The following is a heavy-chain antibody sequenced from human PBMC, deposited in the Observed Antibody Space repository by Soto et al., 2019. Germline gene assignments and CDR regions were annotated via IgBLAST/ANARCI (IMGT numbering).Heavy chain of an antibody. CDR3: ARAFPPPGEDGMDV. Sequence: QVQLVESGGGVVQPGRSLRLSCAASGFTFSSYGMHWVRQAPGKGLEWVAVIWYDGSNKYYADSVKGRFIISRDNSKNTLYLQMNSLRAEDTAVYYCARAFPPPGEDGMDVWGQGTTVTVSS. CDR1: GFTFSSYG. CDR2: IWYDGSNK. D-gene: IGHD1-1*01. V-gene: IGHV3-33*01. J-gene: IGHJ6*02.